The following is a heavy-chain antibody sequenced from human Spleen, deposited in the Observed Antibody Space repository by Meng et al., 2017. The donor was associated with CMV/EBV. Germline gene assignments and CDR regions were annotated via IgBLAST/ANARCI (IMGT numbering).Heavy chain of an antibody. D-gene: IGHD2-15*01. V-gene: IGHV6-1*01. Sequence: SCAISGDSVSNNFAAWNWIRQSPSGGLEWLGRAYSRSKSYSDYAVFVKSRIAINPDTSKNQFSLKLSSVTAADTAVYYCARGKGYCSGGSCYHYYGMDVWGQGTTVTVSS. CDR3: ARGKGYCSGGSCYHYYGMDV. CDR1: GDSVSNNFAA. J-gene: IGHJ6*02. CDR2: AYSRSKSYS.